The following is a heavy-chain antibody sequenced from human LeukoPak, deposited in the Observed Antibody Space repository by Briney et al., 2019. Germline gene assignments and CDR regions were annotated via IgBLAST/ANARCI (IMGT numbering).Heavy chain of an antibody. CDR3: ARIDYYDSSGYDDY. Sequence: ASVTVSCKASGYTFTSYGISWVRQAPGQGLEWMGWISAYNGNTNYAQKLQGRVTMTTDTSTSTAYMELRSLRSDDTAVYYCARIDYYDSSGYDDYWGQGTLVTVSS. CDR2: ISAYNGNT. V-gene: IGHV1-18*01. CDR1: GYTFTSYG. J-gene: IGHJ4*02. D-gene: IGHD3-22*01.